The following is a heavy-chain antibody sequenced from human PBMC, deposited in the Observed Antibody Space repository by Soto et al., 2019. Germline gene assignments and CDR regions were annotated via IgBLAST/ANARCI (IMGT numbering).Heavy chain of an antibody. D-gene: IGHD3-22*01. CDR3: ASATYYYDRSGYHEY. Sequence: PSETLSLTCTVSGGSISSSSYYWGWIRQPPGKGLEWIGSIYYSGSTYYNPSLKSRVTISVDTSKNQFSLKLGSVTAADTAMYYCASATYYYDRSGYHEYWGRGLLVTVSS. CDR2: IYYSGST. CDR1: GGSISSSSYY. V-gene: IGHV4-39*07. J-gene: IGHJ4*02.